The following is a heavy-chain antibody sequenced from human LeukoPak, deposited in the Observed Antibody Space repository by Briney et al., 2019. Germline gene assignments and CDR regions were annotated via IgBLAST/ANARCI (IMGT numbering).Heavy chain of an antibody. D-gene: IGHD2-2*02. Sequence: PSETLSLTCTVSGGSISSYYWSWIRQPPGKGLEWIGYIYYSGSTNYNPSLKSRVTISVDTSKNQFSLKLSSVTAADTAVYYCASSLGYCSSTSCYSDWYFDLWGRGTLVTVSS. CDR3: ASSLGYCSSTSCYSDWYFDL. CDR1: GGSISSYY. V-gene: IGHV4-59*01. J-gene: IGHJ2*01. CDR2: IYYSGST.